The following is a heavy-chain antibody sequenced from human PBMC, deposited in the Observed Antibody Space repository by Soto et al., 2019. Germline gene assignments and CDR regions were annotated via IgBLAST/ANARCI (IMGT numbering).Heavy chain of an antibody. V-gene: IGHV3-15*07. CDR3: TTHGWLSYYYYYYGMDV. CDR1: GFTFSNAW. D-gene: IGHD3-22*01. CDR2: IKSKTDGGTT. J-gene: IGHJ6*02. Sequence: EVQLVESGGGLVKPGGSLRLSCAASGFTFSNAWMNWVRQAPGKGLEWVGRIKSKTDGGTTDYAAPVKGRFTIPRDDSKNTLYLQMNSLKTEDTAVYYCTTHGWLSYYYYYYGMDVWGQGTTVTVSS.